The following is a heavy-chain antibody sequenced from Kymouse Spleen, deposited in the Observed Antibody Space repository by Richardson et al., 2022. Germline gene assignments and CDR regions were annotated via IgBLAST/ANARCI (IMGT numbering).Heavy chain of an antibody. CDR3: TIITIFGRGYFDL. J-gene: IGHJ2*01. D-gene: IGHD3-3*01. Sequence: EVQLVESGGGLVKPGGSLRLSCAASGFTFSNAWMSWVRQAPGKGLEWVGRIKSKTDGGTTDYAAPVKGRFTISRDDSKNTLYLQMNSLKTEDTAVYYCTIITIFGRGYFDLWGRGTLVTVSS. V-gene: IGHV3-15*01. CDR1: GFTFSNAW. CDR2: IKSKTDGGTT.